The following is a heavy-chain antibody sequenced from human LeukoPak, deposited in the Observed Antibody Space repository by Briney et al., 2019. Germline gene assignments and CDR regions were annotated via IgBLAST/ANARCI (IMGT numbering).Heavy chain of an antibody. CDR1: GFTFSSYT. J-gene: IGHJ4*02. CDR3: ARDPIGAAPDYFDF. Sequence: GGSLRLSCAASGFTFSSYTMHWVRQAPGKGLEWVAVLSLDDITKYYVDSVKGRFTISRDNSKSTLYLQMNSLRAEDTAVYFCARDPIGAAPDYFDFWSQGTLVTVSS. V-gene: IGHV3-30*04. CDR2: LSLDDITK. D-gene: IGHD6-6*01.